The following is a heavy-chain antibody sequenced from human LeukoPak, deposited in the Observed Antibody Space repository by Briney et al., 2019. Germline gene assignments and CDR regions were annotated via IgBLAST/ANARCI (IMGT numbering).Heavy chain of an antibody. D-gene: IGHD4-23*01. CDR3: ARGPARGGNSFAFDI. CDR2: IYTSGST. CDR1: GDSISNYY. J-gene: IGHJ3*02. Sequence: SETLSLTCTVSGDSISNYYWSWIRQPAGKGLEWIGRIYTSGSTNYKPSLKSRVTMSVDTSKNQFFLKPTSVTAADTAVYYCARGPARGGNSFAFDIWGQGTMVTVSS. V-gene: IGHV4-4*07.